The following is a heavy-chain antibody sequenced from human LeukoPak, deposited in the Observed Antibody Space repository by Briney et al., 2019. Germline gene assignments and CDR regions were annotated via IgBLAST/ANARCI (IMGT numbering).Heavy chain of an antibody. Sequence: ASVKVSCKASGYTFTGYYMHWVRQAPGRGLEWMGWINPNSGGTNYAQKFQGRVTMTRDTSISTAYMELSRLRSDDTAVYYCARESFRANWNDLFGDYWGQGTLVTVSS. CDR2: INPNSGGT. CDR1: GYTFTGYY. J-gene: IGHJ4*02. V-gene: IGHV1-2*02. CDR3: ARESFRANWNDLFGDY. D-gene: IGHD1-1*01.